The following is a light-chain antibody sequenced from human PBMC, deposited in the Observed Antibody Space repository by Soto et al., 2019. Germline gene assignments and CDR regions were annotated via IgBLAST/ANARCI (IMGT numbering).Light chain of an antibody. CDR3: QQYNDWPPYT. J-gene: IGKJ2*01. CDR2: AAS. V-gene: IGKV3-15*01. Sequence: EIVMTQSPATLSVSPGERATLSCRASQRISSNLAWYQQKPGQAPRLLIYAASTRATGVPVRFSGSGSETDFTLTISSLQSEDFAVYYCQQYNDWPPYTFGQGTKLEIK. CDR1: QRISSN.